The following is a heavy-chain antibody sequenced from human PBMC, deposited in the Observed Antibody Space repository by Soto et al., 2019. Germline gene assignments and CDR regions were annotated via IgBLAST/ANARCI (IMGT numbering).Heavy chain of an antibody. D-gene: IGHD6-19*01. CDR3: ARGKSSGWLNFDY. J-gene: IGHJ4*02. CDR1: VGTFSSYT. CDR2: IIPILGIA. Sequence: QVQLVQSGAEVKKPGSSVKVSCKASVGTFSSYTISWVRQAPGQGLEWMGRIIPILGIANYAQKFQGRVTINADKSTSTAYMELSSLRSEDTAVYYCARGKSSGWLNFDYWGQGTLVTVSS. V-gene: IGHV1-69*02.